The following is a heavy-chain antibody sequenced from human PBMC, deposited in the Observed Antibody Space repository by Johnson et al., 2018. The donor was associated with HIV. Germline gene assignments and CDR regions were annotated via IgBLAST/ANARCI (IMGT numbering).Heavy chain of an antibody. CDR3: ARAGRWSGDTFDI. D-gene: IGHD3-10*01. CDR2: IYSGDT. CDR1: GFTFSDVW. Sequence: EVQLVESGGGLVKPGESLRLSCVASGFTFSDVWMTWVRQAPGKGLEWVSVIYSGDTYYLGSVKGRFTISRENAKNSLYLQMNSLRAGDTAVYYCARAGRWSGDTFDIWGQGTMVTVSS. V-gene: IGHV3-13*01. J-gene: IGHJ3*02.